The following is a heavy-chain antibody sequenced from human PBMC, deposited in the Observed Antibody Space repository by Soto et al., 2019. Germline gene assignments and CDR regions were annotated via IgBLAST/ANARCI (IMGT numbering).Heavy chain of an antibody. Sequence: QVQLQQWGAGLLKPSETLSLTCAVYGGSFSGYYWSWLRQPPGKGLEWIGEINHSGSTNYNPSLKSRFTISVDTSKNQFSLKLSSVTAADTAVYYCARGRGDRSDYNWGSYRYTGGDYWGQGTLVTVSS. J-gene: IGHJ4*02. CDR2: INHSGST. CDR1: GGSFSGYY. D-gene: IGHD3-16*02. V-gene: IGHV4-34*01. CDR3: ARGRGDRSDYNWGSYRYTGGDY.